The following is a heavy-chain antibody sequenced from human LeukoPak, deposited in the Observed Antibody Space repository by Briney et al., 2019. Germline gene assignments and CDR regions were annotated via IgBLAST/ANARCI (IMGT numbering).Heavy chain of an antibody. Sequence: SETLSLTCTVSGGSISTSYYYWGWIRQPPGKGLEWIGYIYYSGSTNYNPSLKSRVTISVDTSKNQFSLKLSSVTAADTAVYHCAREAMYSYGNNFDYWGQGTLVTVSS. V-gene: IGHV4-61*01. J-gene: IGHJ4*02. D-gene: IGHD5-18*01. CDR1: GGSISTSYYY. CDR3: AREAMYSYGNNFDY. CDR2: IYYSGST.